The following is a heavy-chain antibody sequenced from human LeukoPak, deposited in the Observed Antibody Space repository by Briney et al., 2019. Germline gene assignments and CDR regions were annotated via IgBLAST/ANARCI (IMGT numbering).Heavy chain of an antibody. J-gene: IGHJ4*02. Sequence: GASVKVSCKASGYTFTGYYMHWVRQAPGQGLEWMGWINPNSGGTNYAQKFQGRVTMTRDTSISTAYMEMSRLRSDDTAVYYCARPEMATTNFDYWGQGTLVTVSS. D-gene: IGHD5-24*01. V-gene: IGHV1-2*02. CDR2: INPNSGGT. CDR3: ARPEMATTNFDY. CDR1: GYTFTGYY.